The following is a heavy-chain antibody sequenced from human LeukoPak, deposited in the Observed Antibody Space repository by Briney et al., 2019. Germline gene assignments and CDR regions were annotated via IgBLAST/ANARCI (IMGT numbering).Heavy chain of an antibody. J-gene: IGHJ4*02. Sequence: PSETLSLTCTVSGGSVSSGSYYWRWIRQPPGKGLEWLGYIYYSGSTNYNPSLKSRVTISVDTSKNQFSLKLSSVTAADTAVYYCARLPSGTRLDYWGQRTLVTVSS. CDR2: IYYSGST. CDR3: ARLPSGTRLDY. V-gene: IGHV4-61*01. D-gene: IGHD3/OR15-3a*01. CDR1: GGSVSSGSYY.